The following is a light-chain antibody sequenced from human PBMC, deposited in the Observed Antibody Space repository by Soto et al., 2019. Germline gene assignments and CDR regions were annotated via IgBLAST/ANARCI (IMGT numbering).Light chain of an antibody. Sequence: DIQMTQSPSTLSASVGDRVTITCRASQSISVWLAWYQQKAGKAPNLLIYKASRLESGVPSRFSGSGSETEFTLTISSLQPDDFATYYCHQYNSYSFGQGTKVDIK. J-gene: IGKJ1*01. CDR1: QSISVW. V-gene: IGKV1-5*03. CDR2: KAS. CDR3: HQYNSYS.